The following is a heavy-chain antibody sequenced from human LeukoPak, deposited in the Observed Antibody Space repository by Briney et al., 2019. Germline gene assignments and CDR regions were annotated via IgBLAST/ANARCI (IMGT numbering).Heavy chain of an antibody. CDR2: IYYSGST. CDR3: AYLLDYYDSSGTDY. V-gene: IGHV4-30-4*01. D-gene: IGHD3-22*01. Sequence: SETLSLTCTVSGGSISSGDYYWSWIRQPPGKGLEWIGYIYYSGSTYYNPSLKSRVTISVDTSKNQFSLKLSSVTAADTAVYYCAYLLDYYDSSGTDYWGQGTLVTVS. J-gene: IGHJ4*02. CDR1: GGSISSGDYY.